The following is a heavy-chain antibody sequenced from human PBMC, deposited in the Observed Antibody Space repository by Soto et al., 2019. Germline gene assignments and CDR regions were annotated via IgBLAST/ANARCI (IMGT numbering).Heavy chain of an antibody. CDR1: GGSISSGGYY. CDR2: IYYSGST. CDR3: ASGGETGVGYYDGKDV. Sequence: SSETLSLTCTVSGGSISSGGYYWSWIRQHPGKGLEWIGYIYYSGSTYYNPSLKSRVTISVDTSKNQFSLKLSSVTAADTAVYYCASGGETGVGYYDGKDVWGQGTTDTVS. V-gene: IGHV4-31*03. J-gene: IGHJ6*02. D-gene: IGHD3-16*01.